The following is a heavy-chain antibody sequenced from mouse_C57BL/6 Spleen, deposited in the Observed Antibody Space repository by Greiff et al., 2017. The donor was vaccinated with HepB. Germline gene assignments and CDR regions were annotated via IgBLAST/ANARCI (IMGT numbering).Heavy chain of an antibody. V-gene: IGHV7-3*01. D-gene: IGHD2-4*01. Sequence: EVQLVESGGGLVQPGGSLSLSCAASGFTFTDYYMSWVRQPPGKALEWLGFIRNKANGYTTEYSASVKGRFTISRDNSQSILYLQMNALRAEDSATYYCARGRDYDGFAYWGQGTLVTVSA. CDR1: GFTFTDYY. CDR3: ARGRDYDGFAY. CDR2: IRNKANGYTT. J-gene: IGHJ3*01.